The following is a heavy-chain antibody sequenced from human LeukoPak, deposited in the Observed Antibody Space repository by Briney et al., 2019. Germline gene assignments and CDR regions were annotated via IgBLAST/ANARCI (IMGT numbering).Heavy chain of an antibody. V-gene: IGHV3-23*01. CDR2: VSGSGGST. CDR3: AKWLGYCTSTSCYGMDV. D-gene: IGHD2-2*01. J-gene: IGHJ6*02. Sequence: GGSLRLSCAASGFTFSNCAMSWVRQPPGKGLEWVSGVSGSGGSTYYTDSVKGRFTISRDNSENTVYLQMNSLRADDTAVYYCAKWLGYCTSTSCYGMDVWGQGTTVTVSS. CDR1: GFTFSNCA.